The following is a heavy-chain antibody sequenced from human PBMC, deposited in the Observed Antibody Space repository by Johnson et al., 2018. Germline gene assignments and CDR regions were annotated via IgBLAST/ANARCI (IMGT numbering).Heavy chain of an antibody. D-gene: IGHD1-26*01. J-gene: IGHJ1*01. CDR2: ISYDGRNK. V-gene: IGHV3-30*03. CDR3: ARDHSGSYYEYFQH. Sequence: VQLVQSGGGVVQPGRSLRLSCAASGFTFSSYGMHWVRQAPGKGLEWVAVISYDGRNKYYADSVKGRFTISRDNSKNTLYLQMNSLRAEDTAVYYCARDHSGSYYEYFQHWGQGTLVTVSS. CDR1: GFTFSSYG.